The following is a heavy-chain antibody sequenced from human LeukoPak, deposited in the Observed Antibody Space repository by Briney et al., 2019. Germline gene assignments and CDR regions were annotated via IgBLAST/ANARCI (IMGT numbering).Heavy chain of an antibody. J-gene: IGHJ4*02. CDR2: IYYSGST. Sequence: SETLSLTCTVSGGSISSTNYYWSWIRQPPGKGLEWIGYIYYSGSTNYNPSLKSRVTISVDTSKNQFSLKLSSVTAADTAVYYCARGWLGSGSYRAVDYWGQGTLVTVSS. CDR3: ARGWLGSGSYRAVDY. V-gene: IGHV4-61*01. D-gene: IGHD3-10*01. CDR1: GGSISSTNYY.